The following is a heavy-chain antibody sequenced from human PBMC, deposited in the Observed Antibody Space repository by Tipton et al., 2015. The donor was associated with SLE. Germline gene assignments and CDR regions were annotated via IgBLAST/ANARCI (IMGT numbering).Heavy chain of an antibody. CDR2: ISYDGSNK. Sequence: SLRLSCAASGFTFSSYAMHWVRQAPGKGLEWVAVISYDGSNKYYAGSVKGRFTISRDNAKNSLYLQMNSLRAEDTAVYYCAETRPVSDNWNSPGYFQHWGQGTLVTVSS. CDR3: AETRPVSDNWNSPGYFQH. D-gene: IGHD1-7*01. CDR1: GFTFSSYA. J-gene: IGHJ1*01. V-gene: IGHV3-30*04.